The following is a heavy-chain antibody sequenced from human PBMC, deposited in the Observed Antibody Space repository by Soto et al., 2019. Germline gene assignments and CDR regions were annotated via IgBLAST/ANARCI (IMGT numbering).Heavy chain of an antibody. CDR1: GGSISSYY. V-gene: IGHV4-4*07. D-gene: IGHD4-17*01. CDR2: IYTSGST. Sequence: QVQLQESGPGLVKPSETLSLTCTVSGGSISSYYWSWIRQPAGKGLEWIGRIYTSGSTNYNPSLKSRVTMSGHTSKNQFSLKLSSVTAADTAVYYCARAILYGDYDDAFDIWGQGTMVTVSS. J-gene: IGHJ3*02. CDR3: ARAILYGDYDDAFDI.